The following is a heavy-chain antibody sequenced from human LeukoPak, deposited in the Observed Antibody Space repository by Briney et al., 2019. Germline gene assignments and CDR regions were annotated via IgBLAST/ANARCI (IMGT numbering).Heavy chain of an antibody. CDR2: IYSGANT. Sequence: GGSLRLSCAASGFIVSSKYMSWVRQAPGKGLEWVSVIYSGANTYYADSVKGRFTISRDNAKNSLYLQMNSLRDEDTAVYYCARELPSFDYWGQGTLVTVSS. V-gene: IGHV3-53*01. CDR1: GFIVSSKY. J-gene: IGHJ4*02. CDR3: ARELPSFDY.